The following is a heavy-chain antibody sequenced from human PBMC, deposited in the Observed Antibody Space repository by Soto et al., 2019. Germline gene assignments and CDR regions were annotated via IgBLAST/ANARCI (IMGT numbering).Heavy chain of an antibody. CDR1: GYTFTSYG. V-gene: IGHV1-18*01. CDR2: ISAYNGNT. Sequence: ASVKVSCKASGYTFTSYGISWVRQAPGQGPEWMGWISAYNGNTNYAQKLQGRVTMTTDTSTSTAYMELRSLRSDDTAVYYCARDLLITIFGVVAVSAFDIWGQGTMVTV. D-gene: IGHD3-3*01. CDR3: ARDLLITIFGVVAVSAFDI. J-gene: IGHJ3*02.